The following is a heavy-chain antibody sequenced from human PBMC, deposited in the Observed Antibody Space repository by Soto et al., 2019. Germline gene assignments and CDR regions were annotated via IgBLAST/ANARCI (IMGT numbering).Heavy chain of an antibody. CDR2: IYYSGST. J-gene: IGHJ3*02. Sequence: SETLSLTGTVSGGSISSYDCSWIRQPPWKGLEWIGYIYYSGSTNYNPSLKSRVTISVDTSKNQFSLKLSSVTAADTAVYYCARAPGGVAGLLDAFDIWGQRTMLAV. CDR1: GGSISSYD. CDR3: ARAPGGVAGLLDAFDI. D-gene: IGHD6-19*01. V-gene: IGHV4-59*01.